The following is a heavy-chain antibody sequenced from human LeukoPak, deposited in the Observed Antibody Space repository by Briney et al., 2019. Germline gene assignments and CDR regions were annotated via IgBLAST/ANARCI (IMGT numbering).Heavy chain of an antibody. CDR3: ARDSLAVAGSWAPYYYYGMDV. J-gene: IGHJ6*02. CDR2: IYSGGST. V-gene: IGHV3-66*01. CDR1: GFTVSSNY. Sequence: GGSLRLSFAASGFTVSSNYMSWVRQAPGKGLEWVSVIYSGGSTYYADSVKGRFTISRDNSKNTLYLQMNSLRAEDTAVYYCARDSLAVAGSWAPYYYYGMDVWGQGTTVTVSS. D-gene: IGHD6-19*01.